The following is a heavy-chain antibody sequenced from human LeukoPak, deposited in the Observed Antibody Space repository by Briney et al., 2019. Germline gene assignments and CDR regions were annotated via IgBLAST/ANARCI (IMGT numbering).Heavy chain of an antibody. J-gene: IGHJ4*02. Sequence: SETLSLTCTVSGGAISSYYWSWIRQPPGKGLEWIGYIYYSGGTKYNPSLMSRVTISVDRAQNQFSLSLSSVTAADTAVYYCARDSSGTYYDAYFKYWGQGTLVTVSS. CDR3: ARDSSGTYYDAYFKY. D-gene: IGHD1-26*01. CDR1: GGAISSYY. CDR2: IYYSGGT. V-gene: IGHV4-59*01.